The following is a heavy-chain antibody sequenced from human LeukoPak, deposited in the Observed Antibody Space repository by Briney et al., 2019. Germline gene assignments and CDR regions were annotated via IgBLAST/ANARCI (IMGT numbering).Heavy chain of an antibody. J-gene: IGHJ4*02. CDR2: ISSSSSYI. CDR1: GFTFSSYS. D-gene: IGHD3-22*01. Sequence: GGSLRLSCAASGFTFSSYSMNWVRQAPGKGLEWASSISSSSSYIYYADSVKGRFTISRDNAKNSLYLQMNSLRAEDTAVYYCARGATYYYDSSGYIAFDYWGQGTLVTVSS. CDR3: ARGATYYYDSSGYIAFDY. V-gene: IGHV3-21*01.